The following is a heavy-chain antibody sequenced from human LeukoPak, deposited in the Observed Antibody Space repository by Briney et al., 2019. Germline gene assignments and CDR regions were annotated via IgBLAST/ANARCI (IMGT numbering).Heavy chain of an antibody. CDR3: ARSDTLRYSSRPRGLYFDY. CDR2: IYYSGST. Sequence: SETLSLTCTVSGGSISSGGYYWSWIRQHPGKGLEWIGYIYYSGSTYYNPSLKSRVTISVDTSKNQFSLKLSSVTAADTAVYYCARSDTLRYSSRPRGLYFDYWGQGTLVTVSS. J-gene: IGHJ4*02. V-gene: IGHV4-31*03. CDR1: GGSISSGGYY. D-gene: IGHD5-18*01.